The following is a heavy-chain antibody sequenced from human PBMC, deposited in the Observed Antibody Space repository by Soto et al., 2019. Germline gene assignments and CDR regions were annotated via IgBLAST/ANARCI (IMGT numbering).Heavy chain of an antibody. Sequence: QVQLVQSGAEVKKPGASVKVSCKASGYTFTNYGIAWVRQAPGQGLEWMGWISPYSGKTDYRQNLQGRFTMTADTATTTAYMELRSLRSDDTAVYYCTRDRLTLTTSLIFDFWGQGTLVTVSS. CDR3: TRDRLTLTTSLIFDF. D-gene: IGHD3-9*01. CDR1: GYTFTNYG. CDR2: ISPYSGKT. J-gene: IGHJ4*02. V-gene: IGHV1-18*01.